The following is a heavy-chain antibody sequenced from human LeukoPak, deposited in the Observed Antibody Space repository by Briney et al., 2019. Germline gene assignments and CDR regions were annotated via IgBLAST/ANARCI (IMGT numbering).Heavy chain of an antibody. D-gene: IGHD3-10*01. J-gene: IGHJ6*02. V-gene: IGHV3-23*01. CDR3: AKRPLASSGDYYLTMDV. CDR1: GFSFSNYA. CDR2: ITGGGDYR. Sequence: PGGSLRLSCAASGFSFSNYAMTWVRQAPGRGLEWVSAITGGGDYRYYAASVKGRSTISRDNSKNTLFLQMDSLRAEDTAVYYCAKRPLASSGDYYLTMDVWGQGSTVTVSS.